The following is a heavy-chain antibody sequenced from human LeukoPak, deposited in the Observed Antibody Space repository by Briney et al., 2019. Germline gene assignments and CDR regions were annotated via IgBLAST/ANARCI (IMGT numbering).Heavy chain of an antibody. CDR2: INPSGGST. V-gene: IGHV1-46*01. CDR3: ARAEVGGGFFDY. J-gene: IGHJ4*02. Sequence: GASVKVSCKASGYTFTSYYMHWVRQAPGQGLEWMGIINPSGGSTSYAQKFQGRVTITADESTSTAYMELSSLRSEDTAVYYCARAEVGGGFFDYWGQGTLVTVSS. CDR1: GYTFTSYY. D-gene: IGHD3-16*01.